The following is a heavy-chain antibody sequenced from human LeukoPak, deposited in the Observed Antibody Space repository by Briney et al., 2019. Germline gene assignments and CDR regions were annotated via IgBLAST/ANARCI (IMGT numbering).Heavy chain of an antibody. CDR2: ISSSSSYI. Sequence: GGSLRLSCAASGFTFSTYWMSWVRQAPGKGLEWVSSISSSSSYIYYADSVKGRFTISRDNAKNSLYLQMNSLRAEDTAVYYCAKTLVTLSEDYFDYWGQGTLVTVSS. CDR3: AKTLVTLSEDYFDY. J-gene: IGHJ4*02. CDR1: GFTFSTYW. V-gene: IGHV3-21*01. D-gene: IGHD3-3*01.